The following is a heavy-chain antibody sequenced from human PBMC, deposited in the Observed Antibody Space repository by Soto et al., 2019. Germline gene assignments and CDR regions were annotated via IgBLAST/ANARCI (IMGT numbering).Heavy chain of an antibody. D-gene: IGHD3-9*01. Sequence: WGSLRLSCAASGFTFSSYSMNWVRQAPGKGLEWVSYISSSSSTIYYADSVKGRFTISRDNAKNSLYLQMNSLRDGDTAVYYCARYRYYDILTGYYNDGVFDYWGQGTLVTVSS. CDR1: GFTFSSYS. CDR3: ARYRYYDILTGYYNDGVFDY. V-gene: IGHV3-48*02. J-gene: IGHJ4*02. CDR2: ISSSSSTI.